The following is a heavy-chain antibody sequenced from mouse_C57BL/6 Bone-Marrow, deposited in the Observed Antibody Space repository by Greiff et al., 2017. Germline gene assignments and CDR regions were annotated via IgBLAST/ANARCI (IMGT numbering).Heavy chain of an antibody. Sequence: QVQLQQSGPGLVQPSQSLSITCTVSGFSLTSYGVHWVRQSPGKGLEWLGVIWSGGSTDYNAAFISRLSISKDNSKSQVFFKMNSLQADDTAIYYCAREGNGYYDYFDDWGQGTTLTVSS. J-gene: IGHJ2*01. CDR3: AREGNGYYDYFDD. V-gene: IGHV2-2*01. D-gene: IGHD2-3*01. CDR1: GFSLTSYG. CDR2: IWSGGST.